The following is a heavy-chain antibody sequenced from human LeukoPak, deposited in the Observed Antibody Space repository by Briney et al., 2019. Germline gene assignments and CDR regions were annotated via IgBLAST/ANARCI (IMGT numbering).Heavy chain of an antibody. Sequence: PSETLSLTCALSGGSISSNDWWSWVCQPPGKGLEWIGEIHHSGSTNYNPSPKSRVIISVDKSKNQFSLKLSSVTAADTAVYYCARWGSATWYYYGMDVWGQGTTVTVSS. CDR1: GGSISSNDW. V-gene: IGHV4-4*02. J-gene: IGHJ6*02. CDR2: IHHSGST. CDR3: ARWGSATWYYYGMDV. D-gene: IGHD3-16*01.